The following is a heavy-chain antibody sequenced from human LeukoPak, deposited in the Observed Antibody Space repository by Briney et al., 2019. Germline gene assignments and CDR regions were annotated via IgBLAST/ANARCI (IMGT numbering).Heavy chain of an antibody. J-gene: IGHJ4*02. CDR1: GGTFSSYA. Sequence: SVTVSCTASGGTFSSYAISWVRQAPGQGLEWMGGIIPIFGTANYAQKFQGRVTITADESTSTAYMELSSLRSEDTAVYYCASRILGYCSSTSCYEEYYFDYWGQGTLVTVSS. CDR3: ASRILGYCSSTSCYEEYYFDY. V-gene: IGHV1-69*13. D-gene: IGHD2-2*01. CDR2: IIPIFGTA.